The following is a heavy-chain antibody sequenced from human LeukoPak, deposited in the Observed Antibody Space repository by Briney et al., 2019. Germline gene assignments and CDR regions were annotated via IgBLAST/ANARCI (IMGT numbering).Heavy chain of an antibody. CDR1: GYTFTGYY. Sequence: ASVKVSCKASGYTFTGYYMHWVRQAPGQGLEWMGWINPNSGGTNYAQKFQGWVTMTRDTSTSTAYMELSRLRSDDTAVYYCARGGIYYGSGSSFDYWGQGTLVTVSS. V-gene: IGHV1-2*04. J-gene: IGHJ4*02. D-gene: IGHD3-10*01. CDR3: ARGGIYYGSGSSFDY. CDR2: INPNSGGT.